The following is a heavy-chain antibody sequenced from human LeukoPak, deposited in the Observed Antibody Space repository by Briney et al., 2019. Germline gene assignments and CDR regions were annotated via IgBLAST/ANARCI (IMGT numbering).Heavy chain of an antibody. D-gene: IGHD3-22*01. CDR3: ARGAHYNDSSQGYDY. Sequence: GASVKASCKASGYTFTGYYMHWVRQAPGQGVEWMGWINPNSGGTNYAQKCQGRFTMTRDTSISTAYMELSRLRSDDTAVYYCARGAHYNDSSQGYDYWGQGTLVTVSS. V-gene: IGHV1-2*02. CDR2: INPNSGGT. CDR1: GYTFTGYY. J-gene: IGHJ4*02.